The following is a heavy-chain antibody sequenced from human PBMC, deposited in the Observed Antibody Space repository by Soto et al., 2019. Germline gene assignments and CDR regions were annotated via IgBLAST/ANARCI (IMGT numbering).Heavy chain of an antibody. Sequence: PGGSLRLSCVASGFTFKNYDMRWIRQAPGKGLEWVSGISGSGGVTYYTDSVKGRFTISRDNSKNTLYLQMNSLRAEDTAIYYCAKNRQFRSYYESAGHYDNWGQGTLVNVSS. CDR3: AKNRQFRSYYESAGHYDN. D-gene: IGHD3-10*01. CDR1: GFTFKNYD. J-gene: IGHJ4*02. V-gene: IGHV3-23*01. CDR2: ISGSGGVT.